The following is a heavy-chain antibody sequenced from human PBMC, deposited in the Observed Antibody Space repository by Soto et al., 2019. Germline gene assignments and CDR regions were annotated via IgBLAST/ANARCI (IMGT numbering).Heavy chain of an antibody. CDR3: VRDRVENGYPEYFQH. J-gene: IGHJ1*01. CDR1: GFTVSSNY. V-gene: IGHV3-53*01. Sequence: EVQLVESGGGLIQPGGSLRLSCAASGFTVSSNYMSWVRQAPGKGLEWVSVIYSGGSTYYADSVKGRFTISRDNSKTTMYLQMNSLWAEDTAVYYWVRDRVENGYPEYFQHWGQGTLVTVSS. D-gene: IGHD5-18*01. CDR2: IYSGGST.